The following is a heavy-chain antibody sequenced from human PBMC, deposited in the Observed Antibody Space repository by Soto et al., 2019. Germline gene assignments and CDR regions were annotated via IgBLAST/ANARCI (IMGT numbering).Heavy chain of an antibody. Sequence: PGGSLRLSCAASGFTFSSYEMNWVRQAPGKGLEWVSYISSSGSTIYYADSVKGRFTISRDNAKNSLYLQMNSLRAEDTAVYYCARRIRDDSGSTAFDLCGEGTMVTVTS. V-gene: IGHV3-48*03. CDR3: ARRIRDDSGSTAFDL. CDR2: ISSSGSTI. J-gene: IGHJ3*01. CDR1: GFTFSSYE. D-gene: IGHD3-10*01.